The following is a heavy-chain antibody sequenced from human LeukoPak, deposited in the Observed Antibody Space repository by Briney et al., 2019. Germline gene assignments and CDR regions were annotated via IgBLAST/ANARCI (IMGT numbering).Heavy chain of an antibody. V-gene: IGHV3-30*18. Sequence: GGPLRLFCAASXFPFSSYGMQCPPDATGKGLECVAVISYYGSNKHYADCVKGRFTISRDNSKNTLSLQMNSLRAEDTAVYYCAKGLDSGRYIPPLDYWGQGTLVTVSS. CDR1: XFPFSSYG. D-gene: IGHD1-26*01. CDR2: ISYYGSNK. J-gene: IGHJ4*02. CDR3: AKGLDSGRYIPPLDY.